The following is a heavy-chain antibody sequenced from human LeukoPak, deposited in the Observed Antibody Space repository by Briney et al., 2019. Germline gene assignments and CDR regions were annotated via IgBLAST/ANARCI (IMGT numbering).Heavy chain of an antibody. CDR1: GYTFTVYY. CDR2: INPNSGGT. V-gene: IGHV1-2*06. D-gene: IGHD1-14*01. Sequence: GASVKVSCKASGYTFTVYYMHWVRQAPGQGLEWMGRINPNSGGTNYAQKFQGRVTMTRDTSISTAYMELSRLRSDDTAVYYCARVSGETRWYFDLWGRGTLVTVSS. CDR3: ARVSGETRWYFDL. J-gene: IGHJ2*01.